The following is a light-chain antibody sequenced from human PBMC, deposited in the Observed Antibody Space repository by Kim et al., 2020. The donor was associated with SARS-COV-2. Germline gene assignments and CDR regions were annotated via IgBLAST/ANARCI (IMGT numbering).Light chain of an antibody. CDR3: QQRSNWPLT. Sequence: LSPGDRATLSCRASQSVSSYLAGYQQKPGQAPRLLIYDASNRATGIPARFSGSGSGTDFTLTISSLEPEDFAVYYCQQRSNWPLTFGGGTKVDIK. CDR1: QSVSSY. J-gene: IGKJ4*01. CDR2: DAS. V-gene: IGKV3-11*01.